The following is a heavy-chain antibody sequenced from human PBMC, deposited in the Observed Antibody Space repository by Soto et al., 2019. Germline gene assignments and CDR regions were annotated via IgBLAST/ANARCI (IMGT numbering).Heavy chain of an antibody. V-gene: IGHV4-39*01. D-gene: IGHD4-4*01. J-gene: IGHJ6*03. CDR3: RCPTGTTEGAYYYYYMDV. CDR1: GGSISSSSYY. Sequence: SETLSLTCTVSGGSISSSSYYWGWIRQPPGKGLEWIGSIYYSGSTYYNPSLKSRVTISVDTSKNQFSLKLSSVTAADTAVYYCRCPTGTTEGAYYYYYMDVRGKGTTVTVSS. CDR2: IYYSGST.